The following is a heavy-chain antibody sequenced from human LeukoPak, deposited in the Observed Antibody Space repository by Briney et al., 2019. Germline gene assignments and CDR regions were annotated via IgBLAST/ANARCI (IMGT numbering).Heavy chain of an antibody. Sequence: GGSLRLSCAASGFTFSSYGMSWVRQAPGKGLEWVANIKHDGSVQYCVDSVKGRFTISRDNAKNSLYLQMNSLRAEDTAVCYCARDPEDYYDSSAYYDGFDMWGQGTMVTVSS. CDR1: GFTFSSYG. CDR2: IKHDGSVQ. V-gene: IGHV3-7*01. CDR3: ARDPEDYYDSSAYYDGFDM. J-gene: IGHJ3*02. D-gene: IGHD3-22*01.